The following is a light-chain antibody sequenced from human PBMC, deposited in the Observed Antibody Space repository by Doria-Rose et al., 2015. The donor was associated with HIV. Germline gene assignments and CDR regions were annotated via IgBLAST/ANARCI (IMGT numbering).Light chain of an antibody. CDR1: QSPLYTSKNY. V-gene: IGKV4-1*01. CDR3: QQYYDTPS. J-gene: IGKJ3*01. Sequence: DIRVTQSPESLGMSLGERATLNCKSNQSPLYTSKNYLAWYQQKPGQPPKLLIYWASTQQSGVPARFSGSGSGTDFTLTISSLEAEDVAVYYCQQYYDTPSFGPGTTVDIK. CDR2: WAS.